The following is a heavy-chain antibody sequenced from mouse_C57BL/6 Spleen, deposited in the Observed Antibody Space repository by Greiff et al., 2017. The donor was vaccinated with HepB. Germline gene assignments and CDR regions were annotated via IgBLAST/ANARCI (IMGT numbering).Heavy chain of an antibody. Sequence: VQLQQSGAELMKPGASVKLSCKATGYTFTGYWIEWVKQRPGHGLEWIGEILPGSGSTYYNDKFKGKATFTADTSSNTAYMQLSSLTTEDSAIYYCARDDYQSYWGQWTLVTVSA. CDR3: ARDDYQSY. CDR2: ILPGSGST. D-gene: IGHD2-4*01. CDR1: GYTFTGYW. V-gene: IGHV1-9*01. J-gene: IGHJ3*01.